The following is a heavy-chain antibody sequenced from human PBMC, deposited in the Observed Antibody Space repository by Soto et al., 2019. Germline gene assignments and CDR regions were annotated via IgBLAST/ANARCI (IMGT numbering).Heavy chain of an antibody. Sequence: GGSLRLSCAASGFTFSSYAMHWVRQAPGKGLEWVAVISYDGSNKYYADSVKGRFTISRDNSKNTLYLQMNSLRAEDTAVYYCARGVGYYDSSGPFDYWGQGTLVTVSS. CDR1: GFTFSSYA. CDR2: ISYDGSNK. J-gene: IGHJ4*02. D-gene: IGHD3-22*01. CDR3: ARGVGYYDSSGPFDY. V-gene: IGHV3-30-3*01.